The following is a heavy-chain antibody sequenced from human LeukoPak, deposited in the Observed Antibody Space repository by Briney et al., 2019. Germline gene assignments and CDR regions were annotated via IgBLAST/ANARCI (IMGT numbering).Heavy chain of an antibody. D-gene: IGHD2-2*01. V-gene: IGHV1-8*03. CDR2: MDPNSGNT. CDR1: GGTFSSYA. Sequence: ASVKVSCKASGGTFSSYAISWVRQATGQGLEWMGWMDPNSGNTGYAQKFQGRVTITRNTSISTAYMELSSLRSEDTAVYYCARGRRYCSSTSCYVFDLVMDVWGKGTTVTVSS. J-gene: IGHJ6*03. CDR3: ARGRRYCSSTSCYVFDLVMDV.